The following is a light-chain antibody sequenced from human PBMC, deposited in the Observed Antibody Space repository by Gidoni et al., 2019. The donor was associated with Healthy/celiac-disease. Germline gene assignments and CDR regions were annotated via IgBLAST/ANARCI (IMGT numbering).Light chain of an antibody. V-gene: IGKV3-15*01. CDR2: GAS. Sequence: EIVMTQSPATLSVSPGERATLSCRASQSVSSNLAWYQQNPGQAPRLLIYGASTRATGIPARLSGSGSGKEFTLTISSLQSEEFAVYYCQQYNNWPPRFGQGTKVEIK. CDR3: QQYNNWPPR. CDR1: QSVSSN. J-gene: IGKJ1*01.